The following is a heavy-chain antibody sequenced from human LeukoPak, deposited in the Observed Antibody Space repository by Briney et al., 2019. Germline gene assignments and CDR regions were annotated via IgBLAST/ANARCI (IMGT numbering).Heavy chain of an antibody. CDR2: ISSSSSYI. Sequence: GGSLRLSCAASGFTFSSYWMHWVRQAPGKGLEWVSSISSSSSYIYYADSVKGRFTISRDNAKNSLYLQMNSLRAEDTAVYYCARGPLYYYDSSGYLDYWGQGTLVTVSS. CDR1: GFTFSSYW. J-gene: IGHJ4*02. V-gene: IGHV3-21*01. D-gene: IGHD3-22*01. CDR3: ARGPLYYYDSSGYLDY.